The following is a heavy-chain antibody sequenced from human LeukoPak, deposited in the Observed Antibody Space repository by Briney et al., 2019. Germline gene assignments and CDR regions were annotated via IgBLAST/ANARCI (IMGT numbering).Heavy chain of an antibody. V-gene: IGHV1-2*06. J-gene: IGHJ3*02. D-gene: IGHD3-16*02. CDR1: GYTFTGYY. Sequence: ASVRVSCKASGYTFTGYYMHWVRQAPGQGLEWMGRINPNSGGTNYAQKFQGRVTMTRDTSISTAHMELSRLRSDDTAVYYCARDIYDYVWGSYLTDAFDIWGQGTMVTVSS. CDR2: INPNSGGT. CDR3: ARDIYDYVWGSYLTDAFDI.